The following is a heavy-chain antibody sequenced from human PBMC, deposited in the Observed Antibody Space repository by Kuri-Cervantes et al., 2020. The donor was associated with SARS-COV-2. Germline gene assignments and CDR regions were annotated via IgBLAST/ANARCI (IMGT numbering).Heavy chain of an antibody. CDR2: IYHSGST. CDR1: GYSISSGYY. V-gene: IGHV4-38-2*01. Sequence: SETLSLTCAVSGYSISSGYYWGWIRQPPGKGLEWIGSIYHSGSTFYNPSLKSRVTISVDRSKNQFSLKLSSVTAADTAVYYSARIITGTRGSYYYYYYGMDVWGQGTTVTVSS. J-gene: IGHJ6*02. CDR3: ARIITGTRGSYYYYYYGMDV. D-gene: IGHD1-7*01.